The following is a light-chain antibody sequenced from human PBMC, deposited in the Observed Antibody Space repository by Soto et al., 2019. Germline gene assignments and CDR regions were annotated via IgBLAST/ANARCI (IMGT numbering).Light chain of an antibody. CDR2: GAS. V-gene: IGKV3-15*01. CDR3: QHYINWPPET. J-gene: IGKJ1*01. CDR1: QTVRSK. Sequence: EIVLTQSPGTLSLSPGERATVSCRASQTVRSKLAWYQQKGGQAPRLLIYGASTRATGVPARFSGSGSGNQFTLTISSLQSEAFAVYYCQHYINWPPETFGQGTKVDIK.